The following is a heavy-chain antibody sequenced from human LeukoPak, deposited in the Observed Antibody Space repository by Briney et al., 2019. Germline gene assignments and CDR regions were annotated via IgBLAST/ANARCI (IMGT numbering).Heavy chain of an antibody. J-gene: IGHJ6*02. V-gene: IGHV1-2*02. D-gene: IGHD3-3*01. CDR2: INPNSGGT. CDR1: GYTFTGYY. Sequence: ASVKVSCKASGYTFTGYYMHWVRQAPGQGLEWMGWINPNSGGTNYAQKFQGRVTMTRDTSISTAYMELSRLRSDDTAVYYCAREPGTYYDFWSGPPRYYYGMDVWGQGTTVTVSS. CDR3: AREPGTYYDFWSGPPRYYYGMDV.